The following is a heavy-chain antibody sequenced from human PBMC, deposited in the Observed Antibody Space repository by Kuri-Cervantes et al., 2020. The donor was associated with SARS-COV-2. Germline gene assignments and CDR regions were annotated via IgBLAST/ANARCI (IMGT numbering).Heavy chain of an antibody. D-gene: IGHD3-3*01. CDR1: GYTFTSYY. Sequence: ASVKVSCKASGYTFTSYYMHWVRQAPGQGLKWMGIINPSGGSTSYAQKFQGRVTMTRDTSTSTVYMELSSLRSEDTAVYYCARERGANYDFWSGYSYYYYYYMDVWGKGTTVTVSS. CDR3: ARERGANYDFWSGYSYYYYYYMDV. CDR2: INPSGGST. V-gene: IGHV1-46*01. J-gene: IGHJ6*03.